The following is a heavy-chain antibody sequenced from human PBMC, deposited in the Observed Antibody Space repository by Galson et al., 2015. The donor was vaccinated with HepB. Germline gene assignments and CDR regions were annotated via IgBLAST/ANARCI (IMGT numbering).Heavy chain of an antibody. V-gene: IGHV4-34*01. J-gene: IGHJ6*02. D-gene: IGHD5-24*01. Sequence: ETLSLTCAVYGGSFSGYYWSWIRQPPGKGLEWIGEINHSGSINYNPSLKSRLTISVDTSKNQFSLRLNSVTAADTAVYYCARRDGYNYFGDYYYYYAMDVWGQGTTVTVSS. CDR2: INHSGSI. CDR1: GGSFSGYY. CDR3: ARRDGYNYFGDYYYYYAMDV.